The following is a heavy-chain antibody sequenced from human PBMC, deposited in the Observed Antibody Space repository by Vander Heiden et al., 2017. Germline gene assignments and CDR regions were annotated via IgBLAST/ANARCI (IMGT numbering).Heavy chain of an antibody. Sequence: QVQLVQSGAEVTKPGASVKVSCKASGYTFTSYDINWVRQAAGQGLEWLGWMKPNSGDAAYALKFQGRITMTRNTSINTAYMQLSSLTSDDTAVYYCARAPFYYGSSGYYPSWGQGTLVTVSS. CDR3: ARAPFYYGSSGYYPS. CDR1: GYTFTSYD. CDR2: MKPNSGDA. J-gene: IGHJ5*02. V-gene: IGHV1-8*01. D-gene: IGHD3-22*01.